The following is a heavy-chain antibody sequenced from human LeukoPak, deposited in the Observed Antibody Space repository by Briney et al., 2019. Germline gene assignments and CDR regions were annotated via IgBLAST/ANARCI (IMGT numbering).Heavy chain of an antibody. Sequence: GESLKISCKGSGYSSTSYWIGWVRQMPGKGLEWMGIIYPGDSDTRYSPSFQGQVTISADKSISTAYLQWSSLKASDTAMYYCASAIDSSGYYFDYWGQGTLVTVSS. CDR2: IYPGDSDT. J-gene: IGHJ4*02. CDR3: ASAIDSSGYYFDY. D-gene: IGHD3-22*01. CDR1: GYSSTSYW. V-gene: IGHV5-51*01.